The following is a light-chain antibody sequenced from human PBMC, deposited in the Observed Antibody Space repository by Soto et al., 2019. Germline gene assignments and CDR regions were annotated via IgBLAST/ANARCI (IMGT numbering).Light chain of an antibody. CDR1: QSLRSSY. V-gene: IGKV3-20*01. Sequence: PGERATLSCWASQSLRSSYLAWYQRKPGQAPRLLMFGASRRANGIPDRFNGSGSATDFLLTISRLEPEDVAVYYCQQYTEWPPYAFGQGDKLEIK. CDR3: QQYTEWPPYA. J-gene: IGKJ2*01. CDR2: GAS.